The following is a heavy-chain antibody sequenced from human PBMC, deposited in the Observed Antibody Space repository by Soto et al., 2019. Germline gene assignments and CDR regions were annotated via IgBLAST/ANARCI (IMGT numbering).Heavy chain of an antibody. V-gene: IGHV3-23*01. J-gene: IGHJ4*02. Sequence: EVQLLESGGVLVQPGESLRLSCAASGFTFSASAMSWVRQSPGKGLEWVSSITGSGGGTYYADSVKGRFTISRDNSKNPLHLQRYSLGAEATAVYYCAKGSPIADRRPPRDYWGQGGLVTVSA. D-gene: IGHD6-6*01. CDR1: GFTFSASA. CDR3: AKGSPIADRRPPRDY. CDR2: ITGSGGGT.